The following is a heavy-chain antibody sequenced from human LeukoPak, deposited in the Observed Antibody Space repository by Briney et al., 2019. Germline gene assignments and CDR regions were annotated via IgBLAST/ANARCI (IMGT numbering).Heavy chain of an antibody. CDR3: ARLGYSGYDLHY. CDR1: GGSISSYY. Sequence: WETLSLTCTVSGGSISSYYWSWIRQPAGKGLEWIGRISTSGTTIYNPSLKSRVTMSVDTSKNQFSLKLSSVTAADTAVYYCARLGYSGYDLHYWGQGTLVTVSS. CDR2: ISTSGTT. V-gene: IGHV4-4*07. J-gene: IGHJ4*02. D-gene: IGHD5-12*01.